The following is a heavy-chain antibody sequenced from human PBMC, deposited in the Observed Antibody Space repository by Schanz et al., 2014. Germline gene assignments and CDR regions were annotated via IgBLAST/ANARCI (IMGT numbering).Heavy chain of an antibody. CDR2: INPTGGST. D-gene: IGHD2-2*01. Sequence: QVQLVQSGAEVKKPGASVKVSCKASGYTFISYFIHWVRQAPGQGLEWMGIINPTGGSTSYAQRFQGRVTVTRDTSTSTAYMELRSLRSDDTAVYYCARDGRVVVTPPGDSWGQGTLVTVSS. V-gene: IGHV1-46*01. CDR3: ARDGRVVVTPPGDS. J-gene: IGHJ5*01. CDR1: GYTFISYF.